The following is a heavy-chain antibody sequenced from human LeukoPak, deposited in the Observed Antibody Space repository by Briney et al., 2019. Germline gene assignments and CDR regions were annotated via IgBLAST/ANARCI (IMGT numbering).Heavy chain of an antibody. CDR1: GFTFSSYA. CDR2: ISGSDGST. V-gene: IGHV3-23*01. CDR3: AKERSGIPAAANY. D-gene: IGHD6-13*01. Sequence: GGSLRLPCAASGFTFSSYAMSWVRQAPGKGLDWVSGISGSDGSTYYADSVKGRFTISRDNSKNTLYLQMNSLRAEDTAVYYCAKERSGIPAAANYWGQGTLVTVSS. J-gene: IGHJ4*02.